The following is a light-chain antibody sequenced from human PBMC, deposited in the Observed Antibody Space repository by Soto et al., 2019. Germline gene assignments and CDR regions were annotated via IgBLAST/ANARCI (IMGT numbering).Light chain of an antibody. CDR2: GSS. V-gene: IGKV3-20*01. CDR3: QQYGSSPPYT. J-gene: IGKJ2*01. CDR1: QSVSNNY. Sequence: EVVLTQSPGTLSLSPGERATLSCRASQSVSNNYLAWYQQKPGQSPKLLIFGSSDRATGIPDRFSCSGSGTDFTLTISCLEPEDFAVYYCQQYGSSPPYTFGQGTKLEIK.